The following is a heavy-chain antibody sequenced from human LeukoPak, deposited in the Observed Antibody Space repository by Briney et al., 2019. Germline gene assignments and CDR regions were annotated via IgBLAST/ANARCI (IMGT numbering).Heavy chain of an antibody. CDR1: GFTFSNYG. CDR3: ASGRYCSGGSCYWGSDY. J-gene: IGHJ4*02. D-gene: IGHD2-15*01. CDR2: ISSSSSYI. V-gene: IGHV3-48*02. Sequence: GGSLRLSCAASGFTFSNYGINWVRQAPGKGLEWVSYISSSSSYIYYADSVKGRSTISRDNAENSLYLQMNSLRDEDTAVYYCASGRYCSGGSCYWGSDYWGQGTLVTVSS.